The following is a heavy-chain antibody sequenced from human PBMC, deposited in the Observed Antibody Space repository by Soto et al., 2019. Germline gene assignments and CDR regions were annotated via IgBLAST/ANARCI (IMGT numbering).Heavy chain of an antibody. J-gene: IGHJ4*02. Sequence: QVHLVQSGAEVKKPGASVKVSCKASGYTFTSYGITWVRQAPGQGLEWMGWISAHNGNTDYAQKLQGRVIVTRDTSTSTAYMELRSLRSADTAVYYCARRRDGDYWGQGALVTVSS. CDR3: ARRRDGDY. V-gene: IGHV1-18*01. CDR1: GYTFTSYG. D-gene: IGHD6-6*01. CDR2: ISAHNGNT.